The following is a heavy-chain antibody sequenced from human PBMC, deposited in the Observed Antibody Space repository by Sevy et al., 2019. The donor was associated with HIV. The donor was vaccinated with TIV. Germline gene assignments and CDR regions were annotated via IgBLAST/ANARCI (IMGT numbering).Heavy chain of an antibody. V-gene: IGHV3-9*01. CDR3: AKDRVAKYDAFDI. Sequence: SLKISCAASGFTFDDYAMHWVRQAPGKGLEWVSGISWNSGSIGYADSVKGRFTISRDNAKNSLYLQMNSLRAEDTALYYCAKDRVAKYDAFDIWGQGTMVTVSS. CDR2: ISWNSGSI. J-gene: IGHJ3*02. CDR1: GFTFDDYA.